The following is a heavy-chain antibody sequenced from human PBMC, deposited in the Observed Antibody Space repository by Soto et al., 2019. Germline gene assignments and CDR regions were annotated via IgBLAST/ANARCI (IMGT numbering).Heavy chain of an antibody. V-gene: IGHV5-51*01. CDR1: GYTFANHW. D-gene: IGHD2-21*01. CDR2: IYPGDSDT. J-gene: IGHJ3*02. Sequence: GESLKISCEGSGYTFANHWIGWVRQMPGKGLEWMGIIYPGDSDTTYSPSFQGQVTISADKSISTAYLQWSSLRSSDTAMYYCARSFDSAILDAFDIWGQGTMVTVSS. CDR3: ARSFDSAILDAFDI.